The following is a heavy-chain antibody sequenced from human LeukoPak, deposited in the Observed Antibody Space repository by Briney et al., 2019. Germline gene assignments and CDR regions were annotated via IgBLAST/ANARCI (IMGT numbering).Heavy chain of an antibody. Sequence: GGSLRLSCAASGFTFSSYGMHGVRQAPGKGLEWAAVISYDGSNKYYADSVKGRFTISRDNSKNTLYLQMNSLRAEDTAVYYCAKDAVWGSYRSYYMDVWGKGTTVTVSS. V-gene: IGHV3-30*18. D-gene: IGHD3-16*02. CDR2: ISYDGSNK. CDR1: GFTFSSYG. CDR3: AKDAVWGSYRSYYMDV. J-gene: IGHJ6*03.